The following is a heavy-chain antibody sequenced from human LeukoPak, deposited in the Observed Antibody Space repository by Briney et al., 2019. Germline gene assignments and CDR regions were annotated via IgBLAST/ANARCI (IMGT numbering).Heavy chain of an antibody. CDR2: TYYRSKWYN. Sequence: SQTLSLTCAISGDSVSSNSAAWSWIRQSPSRGLEWLGRTYYRSKWYNDYAVSVKSRVTINPDTSKNQFSLKLSSVTAADTAVYYCARGNYDVLTSFYLHFDYWGQGTLVTVSS. D-gene: IGHD3-9*01. CDR1: GDSVSSNSAA. J-gene: IGHJ4*02. V-gene: IGHV6-1*01. CDR3: ARGNYDVLTSFYLHFDY.